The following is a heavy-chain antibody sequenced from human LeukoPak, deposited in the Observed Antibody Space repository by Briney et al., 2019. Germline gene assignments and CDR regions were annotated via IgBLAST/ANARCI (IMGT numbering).Heavy chain of an antibody. D-gene: IGHD3-10*01. CDR3: ARDRVGFGHRYYYFDY. CDR1: GYTFTSYY. Sequence: ASVKVSCKASGYTFTSYYMHWVRQAPGQGLEWMGIINPSGGSTSYAQKFQGRVSMTRDTSTGTVYMELSRLRSEDTAVYYCARDRVGFGHRYYYFDYWGQGTLVTVSS. V-gene: IGHV1-46*03. J-gene: IGHJ4*02. CDR2: INPSGGST.